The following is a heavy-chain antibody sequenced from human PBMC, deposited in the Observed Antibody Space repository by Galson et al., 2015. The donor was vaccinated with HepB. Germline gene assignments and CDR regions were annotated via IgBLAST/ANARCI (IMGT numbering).Heavy chain of an antibody. CDR1: GFTVSSNY. CDR2: INSDNST. V-gene: IGHV3-53*01. D-gene: IGHD6-13*01. Sequence: SLRLSCAASGFTVSSNYMSWVRQAPGKGLEWVSIINSDNSTYYGGSVKGRFIISSNNFKNTMYLQMNSKRAEDTAVYYCARGYSRSWYTGLGYWGQGTQVTVSS. J-gene: IGHJ4*02. CDR3: ARGYSRSWYTGLGY.